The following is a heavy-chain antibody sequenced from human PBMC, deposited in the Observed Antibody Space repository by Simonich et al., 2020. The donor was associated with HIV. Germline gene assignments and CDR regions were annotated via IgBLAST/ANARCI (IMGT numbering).Heavy chain of an antibody. Sequence: QVQLVQSGAEVKKPGASVKVSCKVSGYTLTEVSIHWVRQAPGNGLEGRGGFNVENGETIYAQEFQGRVTMTEDTSTDTAYMELSSLRSEDTAVYYCATDSIGWSFDLWGRGTLVTVSS. J-gene: IGHJ2*01. CDR1: GYTLTEVS. CDR3: ATDSIGWSFDL. V-gene: IGHV1-24*01. CDR2: FNVENGET.